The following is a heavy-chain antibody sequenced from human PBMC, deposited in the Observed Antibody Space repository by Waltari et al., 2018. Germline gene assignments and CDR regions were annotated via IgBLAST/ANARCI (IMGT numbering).Heavy chain of an antibody. J-gene: IGHJ3*02. D-gene: IGHD3-3*01. CDR1: GYTFNGYH. CDR3: ARGITIFGVATDAFDI. CDR2: INPKSGDT. Sequence: QVQLVQSGAEVKKPGASVKVSCKASGYTFNGYHLHWVRPAPGQGLEWMGWINPKSGDTFYAQKFQGRVTMTRDTSISTAYMELSRLRSDDTAVYYCARGITIFGVATDAFDIWGQGTMVTVSP. V-gene: IGHV1-2*02.